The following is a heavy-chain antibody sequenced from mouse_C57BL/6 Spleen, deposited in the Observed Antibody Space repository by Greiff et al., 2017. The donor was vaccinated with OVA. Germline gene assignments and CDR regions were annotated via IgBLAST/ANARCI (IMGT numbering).Heavy chain of an antibody. Sequence: QQSCKAYGYTFTSYWMHWVKQRTGRGLEWIGRIDPNSGGTKYNEKFKSKATLTVDKPSSTAYMQLSSLTSEDSAVYYCARALWDGDFDYWGQGTTLTVSS. CDR1: GYTFTSYW. V-gene: IGHV1-72*01. CDR3: ARALWDGDFDY. CDR2: IDPNSGGT. D-gene: IGHD4-1*01. J-gene: IGHJ2*01.